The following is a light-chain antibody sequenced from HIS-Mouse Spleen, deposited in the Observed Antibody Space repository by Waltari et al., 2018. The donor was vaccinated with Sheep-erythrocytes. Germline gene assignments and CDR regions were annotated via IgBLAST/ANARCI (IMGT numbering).Light chain of an antibody. V-gene: IGLV1-36*01. CDR3: AAWDDSLNGWV. CDR2: YDD. CDR1: SSTIGNNA. J-gene: IGLJ3*02. Sequence: QSVLTQPPSVSEAPRQRVTTSCSGSSSTIGNNAFNWYQQLPGKAPKLLIYYDDLLPSGVSDRFSGSKSGTSASLAISGLQSEDEADYYCAAWDDSLNGWVFGGGTKLTVL.